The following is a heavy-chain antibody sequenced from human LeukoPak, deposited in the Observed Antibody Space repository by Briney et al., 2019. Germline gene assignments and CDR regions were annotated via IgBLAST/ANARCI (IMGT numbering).Heavy chain of an antibody. J-gene: IGHJ6*02. D-gene: IGHD3-10*01. V-gene: IGHV3-74*01. Sequence: GGCLRLSCAASGFTFRSYWMHWVRQAPGKGLVWVSRINSDGSSTSYADSVKGRFTISRDNAKNTLYLQMNSLRAEDTAVYYCARAEELLLWFGELLSSHYYGMDVWGQGTTVTVSS. CDR3: ARAEELLLWFGELLSSHYYGMDV. CDR2: INSDGSST. CDR1: GFTFRSYW.